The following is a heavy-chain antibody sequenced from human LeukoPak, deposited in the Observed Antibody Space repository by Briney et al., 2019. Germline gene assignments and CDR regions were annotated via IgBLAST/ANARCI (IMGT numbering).Heavy chain of an antibody. V-gene: IGHV3-13*01. Sequence: QPGGSLRLSCAASGFTFSSYGMSWVRQALGKGLEWVAAIGISGDTHYYGSVKGRFTISRENAESSLYLQMNSLRAEDTAVYYCARGGIQVSGIDVFDYWGQGALVTISS. D-gene: IGHD6-19*01. J-gene: IGHJ4*02. CDR2: IGISGDT. CDR1: GFTFSSYG. CDR3: ARGGIQVSGIDVFDY.